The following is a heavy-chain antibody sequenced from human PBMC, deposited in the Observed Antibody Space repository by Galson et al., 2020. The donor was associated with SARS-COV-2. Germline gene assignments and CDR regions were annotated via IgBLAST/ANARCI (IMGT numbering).Heavy chain of an antibody. CDR1: GGSFSGYS. CDR2: INVGGNT. Sequence: SETLSLTCAVYGGSFSGYSWTWIRQPPGKGLEWIGEINVGGNTNYSPSLRRRVSVSVDTSKNQFPLTLRSVTAADTALYYCARGHRGVVLPPVLGLGPYYSYYYLDVWGKGTTVTVSS. CDR3: ARGHRGVVLPPVLGLGPYYSYYYLDV. V-gene: IGHV4-34*01. D-gene: IGHD3-10*01. J-gene: IGHJ6*03.